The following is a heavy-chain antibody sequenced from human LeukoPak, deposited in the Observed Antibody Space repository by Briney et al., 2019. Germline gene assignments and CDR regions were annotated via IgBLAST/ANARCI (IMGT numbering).Heavy chain of an antibody. Sequence: GGSLRLSCVASGFTFSRHGMNWVRQAPGKGLEWVSSISRSSIYKYYADSVKGRFTISRDNAKKSLYLQMNSLRAEDTAVYYCATSRYDSSGYYGIIAYWGQGTLVTVSS. CDR3: ATSRYDSSGYYGIIAY. V-gene: IGHV3-21*01. CDR1: GFTFSRHG. J-gene: IGHJ4*02. CDR2: ISRSSIYK. D-gene: IGHD3-22*01.